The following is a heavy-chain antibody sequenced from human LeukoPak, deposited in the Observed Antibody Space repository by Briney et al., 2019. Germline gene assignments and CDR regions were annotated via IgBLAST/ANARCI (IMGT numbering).Heavy chain of an antibody. D-gene: IGHD2-2*01. V-gene: IGHV3-7*01. CDR1: GFTFSSYW. CDR3: ARGGDLYCSSASCLPFDS. J-gene: IGHJ4*02. CDR2: IQQQDGGDR. Sequence: GGSLRLSCAASGFTFSSYWVSWVRQAPGKGLEWVASIQQQDGGDRHYVDSVKGRFTISRDNAKNSLSLQMNSLRAEDTAVYYCARGGDLYCSSASCLPFDSWGQGTLVTVSS.